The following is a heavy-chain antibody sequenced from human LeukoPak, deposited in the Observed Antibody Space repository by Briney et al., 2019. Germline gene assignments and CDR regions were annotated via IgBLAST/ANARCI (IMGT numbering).Heavy chain of an antibody. CDR3: AIPDRRYGDAFDI. V-gene: IGHV3-11*04. J-gene: IGHJ3*02. CDR1: GFTFSDYY. CDR2: ISSSGSAR. Sequence: PGGSLRLSCAASGFTFSDYYMSWIRQAPGKGLEWVSYISSSGSARYYADSVKGRFTISRDNAKNSLYLQMNCLRAEDTAVYYCAIPDRRYGDAFDIWGQGTMVTVSS. D-gene: IGHD3-9*01.